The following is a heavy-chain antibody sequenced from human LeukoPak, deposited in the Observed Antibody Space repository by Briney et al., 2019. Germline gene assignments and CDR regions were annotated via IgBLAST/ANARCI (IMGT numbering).Heavy chain of an antibody. Sequence: ASVKVSCKVSGYTFTVYYLHWLRQAPGQGLEWMGRIDPSSGGTNYAQKFQGRVTMTRDTSINTAYMALSSLRSDDTAVYYCARGPSGSDYWGQGTLVTVSS. CDR2: IDPSSGGT. J-gene: IGHJ4*02. CDR3: ARGPSGSDY. D-gene: IGHD3-10*01. V-gene: IGHV1-2*06. CDR1: GYTFTVYY.